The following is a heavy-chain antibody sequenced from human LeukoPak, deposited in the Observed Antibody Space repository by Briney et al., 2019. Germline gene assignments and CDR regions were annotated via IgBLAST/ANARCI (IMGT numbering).Heavy chain of an antibody. Sequence: GASVKVSCKASGYTFTSYYMHWVRQAPGQGLEWMGWISAYNGNTNYAQKVQGRVTMTTDTSTRTAYMELRSLRFDDTAVYYCARDIGYCSSTRCYMSWVDPWGQGTLVTVSS. CDR3: ARDIGYCSSTRCYMSWVDP. D-gene: IGHD2-2*02. J-gene: IGHJ5*02. CDR1: GYTFTSYY. V-gene: IGHV1-18*04. CDR2: ISAYNGNT.